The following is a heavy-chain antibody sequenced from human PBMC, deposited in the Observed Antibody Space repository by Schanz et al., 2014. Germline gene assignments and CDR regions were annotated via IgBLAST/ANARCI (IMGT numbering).Heavy chain of an antibody. V-gene: IGHV1-3*04. J-gene: IGHJ4*02. D-gene: IGHD5-12*01. CDR1: EYSFTSYS. CDR3: ARGIGGYGANNGLDD. CDR2: INTGSGDT. Sequence: QVHLVQSGAEVKRPGASVKVSCKASEYSFTSYSMHWVRQAPGQRLEWMGLINTGSGDTKYSQNFQGRVTITRDTSASTGYMELSSLRSEDAAVYSCARGIGGYGANNGLDDWGQGTLXTVSS.